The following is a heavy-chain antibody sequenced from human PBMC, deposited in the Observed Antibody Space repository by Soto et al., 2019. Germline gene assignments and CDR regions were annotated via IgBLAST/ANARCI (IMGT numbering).Heavy chain of an antibody. V-gene: IGHV4-59*01. Sequence: SQPMSLTWTVAGGAIGGYDWRWIRQPPGKALEWIGYIHYSGGTNSIPSLKSRVTLSVDTSKNQVSLKLSSVIAADTAMYYCARDTYFESSDNWHAVFGIWGQGTMVTGSS. CDR3: ARDTYFESSDNWHAVFGI. J-gene: IGHJ3*02. CDR1: GGAIGGYD. D-gene: IGHD3-22*01. CDR2: IHYSGGT.